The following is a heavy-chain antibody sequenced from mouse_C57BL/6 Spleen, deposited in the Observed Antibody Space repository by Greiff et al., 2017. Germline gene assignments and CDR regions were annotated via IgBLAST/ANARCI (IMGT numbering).Heavy chain of an antibody. J-gene: IGHJ2*01. CDR3: AKTALRYPFFDY. CDR2: IWGDGST. V-gene: IGHV2-3*01. D-gene: IGHD1-1*01. CDR1: GFSLTSYG. Sequence: VKLMESGPGLVAPSPSLSITCTVSGFSLTSYGVSWVRQPPGKGLEWLGVIWGDGSTNYHSALISRLSISKDNSKSQVFLKLNSLQTDDTATCYRAKTALRYPFFDYWGQGTTLTVSS.